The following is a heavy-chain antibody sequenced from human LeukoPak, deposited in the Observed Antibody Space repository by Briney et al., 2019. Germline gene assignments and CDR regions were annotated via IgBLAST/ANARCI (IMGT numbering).Heavy chain of an antibody. D-gene: IGHD6-6*01. CDR1: GYSFTSYW. Sequence: GESLKISCKGSGYSFTSYWIGWVCQMPGKGLEWMGIIYPGDSDTRYSPSFQGQVTISADKSISTAYLQWSSLKASDTAMYYCASRYSSSSGGHWYFDLWGRGTLVTVSS. CDR2: IYPGDSDT. J-gene: IGHJ2*01. CDR3: ASRYSSSSGGHWYFDL. V-gene: IGHV5-51*01.